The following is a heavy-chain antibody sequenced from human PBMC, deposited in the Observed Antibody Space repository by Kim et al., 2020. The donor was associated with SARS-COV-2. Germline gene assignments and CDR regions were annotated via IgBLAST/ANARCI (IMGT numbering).Heavy chain of an antibody. CDR1: GFTFSSYG. CDR2: LWYDGSNK. Sequence: GGSLRLSCAASGFTFSSYGLHWVRQAPGKGLEWVAVLWYDGSNKYYADSVKGRFTISRDNSKNTLYLQINSLRAEDTAVYYCASEDILTGYIGALDSSG. J-gene: IGHJ5*01. CDR3: ASEDILTGYIGALDS. D-gene: IGHD3-9*01. V-gene: IGHV3-33*01.